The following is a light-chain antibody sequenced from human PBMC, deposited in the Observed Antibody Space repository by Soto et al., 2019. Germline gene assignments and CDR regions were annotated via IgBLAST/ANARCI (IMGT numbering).Light chain of an antibody. CDR2: NVN. CDR1: SSDVGNYNY. Sequence: QSALTQSASVSGSPGQSITISCTGTSSDVGNYNYVSWYQQHPGEVPKLIIFNVNNRPSGVSNRFSGSKSGNTASLTISGLQAEDEADYYCSSFTSSTTYVLGTGTKVTV. J-gene: IGLJ1*01. CDR3: SSFTSSTTYV. V-gene: IGLV2-14*01.